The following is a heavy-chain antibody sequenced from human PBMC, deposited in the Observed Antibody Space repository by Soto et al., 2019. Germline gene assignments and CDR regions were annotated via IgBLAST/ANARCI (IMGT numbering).Heavy chain of an antibody. V-gene: IGHV1-18*01. D-gene: IGHD3-22*01. Sequence: GASVKVSCKTSGYIFTAYGLAWLRQAPGQRPEWIGWVSTNDDRTNYAQKFQGRVTMTTDRSTTTTSMELRSLRPGDTAVYYCARELNTESSAYYSFAFWGQGTLVTVSS. CDR2: VSTNDDRT. CDR1: GYIFTAYG. J-gene: IGHJ4*02. CDR3: ARELNTESSAYYSFAF.